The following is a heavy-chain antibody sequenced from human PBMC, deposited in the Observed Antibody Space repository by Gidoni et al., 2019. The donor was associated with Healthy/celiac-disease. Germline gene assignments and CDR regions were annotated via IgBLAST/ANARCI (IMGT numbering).Heavy chain of an antibody. CDR3: AIHSSRFRPYHQPQYFDY. CDR1: GGTFSSYA. CDR2: IIPIFGTA. Sequence: QVQLVQSGAEVKKPGSSVKVSCKASGGTFSSYAISWVRQAPGQGLEWMGGIIPIFGTANYAQKFQGRVTITADESTSTAYMELSSLRSEDTAVYYCAIHSSRFRPYHQPQYFDYWGQGTLVTVSS. V-gene: IGHV1-69*01. D-gene: IGHD6-6*01. J-gene: IGHJ4*02.